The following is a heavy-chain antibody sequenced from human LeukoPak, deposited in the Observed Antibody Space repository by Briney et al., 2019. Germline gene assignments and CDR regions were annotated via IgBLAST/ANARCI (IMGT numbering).Heavy chain of an antibody. Sequence: GGSLRLSCAASGFTFSSYAMHWVRQAPGKGLEWVAVISYDGSNKYYADSVKGRFTISRDNSKNTLYLQMNSLRAEDTAVYYCARSGSSYSGSYPRHLRLDYWGQGTLVTVSS. D-gene: IGHD1-26*01. CDR1: GFTFSSYA. J-gene: IGHJ4*02. V-gene: IGHV3-30-3*01. CDR2: ISYDGSNK. CDR3: ARSGSSYSGSYPRHLRLDY.